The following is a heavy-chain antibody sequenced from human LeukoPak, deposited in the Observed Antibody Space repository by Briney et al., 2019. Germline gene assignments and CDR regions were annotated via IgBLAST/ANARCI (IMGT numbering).Heavy chain of an antibody. D-gene: IGHD3-10*01. CDR1: GFTFSSYS. J-gene: IGHJ4*02. Sequence: GGSLRLSCVASGFTFSSYSMHWVRQAPGEGLEWLSGISNTGRATDYADSIKGRFTISRDNSKNTVFLQMNSLRAEDTAEYYCAKSVYHSGNYWGQGTLVTVSS. CDR2: ISNTGRAT. V-gene: IGHV3-23*01. CDR3: AKSVYHSGNY.